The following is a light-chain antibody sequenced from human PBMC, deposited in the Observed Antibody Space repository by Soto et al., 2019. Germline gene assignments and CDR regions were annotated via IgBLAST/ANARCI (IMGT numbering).Light chain of an antibody. CDR3: QQRSNWPIT. CDR1: QSVGSS. V-gene: IGKV3-11*01. J-gene: IGKJ5*01. CDR2: GAS. Sequence: EIVLTQSPGTLSLSPGERATLSCRASQSVGSSLSWYQQKPSQAPRLLFYGASNRATAIPDRFSGSGFGTDFTLTITRLEPEDFAVYYCQQRSNWPITFGQGTRLEI.